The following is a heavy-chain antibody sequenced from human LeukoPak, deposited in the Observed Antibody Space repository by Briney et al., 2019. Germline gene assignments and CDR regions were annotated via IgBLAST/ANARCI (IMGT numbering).Heavy chain of an antibody. CDR2: IIPIFGTA. Sequence: GASVKVSCKASGGTFTSYAISWVPQAPGQGLEWMGRIIPIFGTANYAQKFQGRVTITTDESTSTAYMELSSVRSEDTAVYYRAGTKSIVGATYFDYWGQGTLVTVSS. J-gene: IGHJ4*02. V-gene: IGHV1-69*05. D-gene: IGHD1-26*01. CDR3: AGTKSIVGATYFDY. CDR1: GGTFTSYA.